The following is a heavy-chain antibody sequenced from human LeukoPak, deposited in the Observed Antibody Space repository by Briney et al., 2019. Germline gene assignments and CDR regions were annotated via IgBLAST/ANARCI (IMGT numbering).Heavy chain of an antibody. CDR3: AKDSGGMDV. CDR2: IRCDGSNK. Sequence: PGGSLRLSCAASGFTFSSYGMHWVRQAPGKGLEWVAFIRCDGSNKYYADSVKGRFTISRDNSKNTLYLQMNSLRAEDTAVYYCAKDSGGMDVWGQGTTVTVSS. J-gene: IGHJ6*02. CDR1: GFTFSSYG. V-gene: IGHV3-30*02.